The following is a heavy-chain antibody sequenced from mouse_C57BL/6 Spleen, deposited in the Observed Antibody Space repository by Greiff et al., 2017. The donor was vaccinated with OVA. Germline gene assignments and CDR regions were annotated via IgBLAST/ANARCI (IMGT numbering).Heavy chain of an antibody. D-gene: IGHD4-1*01. V-gene: IGHV1-61*01. CDR2: IYPSDSET. CDR3: ARSLGLGY. CDR1: GYTFTSYW. Sequence: QVQLKQPGAELVRPGSSVKLSCKASGYTFTSYWMDWVKQRPGQGLEWIGNIYPSDSETHYNQKFKDKATLTVDKSSSTAYMQLSSLTSEDSAVYYCARSLGLGYWGQGTTLTVSS. J-gene: IGHJ2*01.